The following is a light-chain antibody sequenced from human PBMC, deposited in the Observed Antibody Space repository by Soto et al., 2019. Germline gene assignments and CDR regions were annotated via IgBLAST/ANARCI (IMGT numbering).Light chain of an antibody. J-gene: IGKJ5*01. CDR1: QSISSY. CDR2: AAS. Sequence: DIQMTQSPSSLSASVGDRVTITCRASQSISSYLNWYQQKPGKAPKLLIYAASSLQSGVPSRFSGSGSGTDFTLTISSLQSEDFAVYYCQQYNIWRSITFGPGTRLEIK. CDR3: QQYNIWRSIT. V-gene: IGKV1-39*01.